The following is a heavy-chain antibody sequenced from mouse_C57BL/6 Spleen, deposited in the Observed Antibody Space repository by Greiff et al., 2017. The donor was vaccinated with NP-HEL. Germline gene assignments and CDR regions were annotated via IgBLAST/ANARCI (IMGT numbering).Heavy chain of an antibody. CDR2: IDPENGDT. Sequence: VQLQQSGAELVRPGASVKLSCTASGFNIKDDYMHWVKQRPEQGLEWIGWIDPENGDTEYASKFQGQATITADTSSNTAYLQLSSLTSEDTAVYYCTTGPNYYGSSPFAYWGQGTLVTVSA. D-gene: IGHD1-1*01. CDR1: GFNIKDDY. V-gene: IGHV14-4*01. CDR3: TTGPNYYGSSPFAY. J-gene: IGHJ3*01.